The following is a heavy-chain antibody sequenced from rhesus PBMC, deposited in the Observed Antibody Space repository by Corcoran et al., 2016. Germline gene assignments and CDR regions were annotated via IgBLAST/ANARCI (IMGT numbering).Heavy chain of an antibody. J-gene: IGHJ4*01. CDR1: GGSISSSNW. CDR3: ARGYTIFGLVTTFDY. Sequence: QVQLQESGPGLVTPSETLSLTCAVSGGSISSSNWWSWIRQPPGKGLEWIGYFSGISGSTYYNPSLKRRYTISTDTCKNHVSLKLSSVTAADTAVYYCARGYTIFGLVTTFDYWGQGVLVTVSS. D-gene: IGHD3-3*01. CDR2: FSGISGST. V-gene: IGHV4-65*01.